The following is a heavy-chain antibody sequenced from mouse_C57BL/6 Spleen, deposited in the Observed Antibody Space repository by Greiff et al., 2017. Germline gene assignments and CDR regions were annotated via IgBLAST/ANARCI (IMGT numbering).Heavy chain of an antibody. J-gene: IGHJ3*01. CDR3: ARPYYGRPLAY. CDR2: IYPSDSET. CDR1: GYTFTSYW. Sequence: QVQLQQPGAELVRPGSSVKLSCKASGYTFTSYWMDWVKQRPGQGLEWIGNIYPSDSETHYNQKFKDKATLTVDKSSSTAYMQLSSLTSEDSAVYYCARPYYGRPLAYWGQGTLVTVSA. D-gene: IGHD1-1*01. V-gene: IGHV1-61*01.